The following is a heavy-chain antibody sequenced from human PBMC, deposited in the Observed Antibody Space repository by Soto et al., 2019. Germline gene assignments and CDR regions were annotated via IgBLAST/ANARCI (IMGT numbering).Heavy chain of an antibody. J-gene: IGHJ4*02. Sequence: DVQLVESGVGSVEPGRSLRLSCVASGFTFESYAMHWVRQVPGKGLEWVSGISWNSGSIGYEDSVKGRFTISRDNAQKSLYQEMNSLRVEDTTFYYCVKDIHEQWLVSHFEYWGQGALVTVSS. D-gene: IGHD6-19*01. V-gene: IGHV3-9*01. CDR2: ISWNSGSI. CDR3: VKDIHEQWLVSHFEY. CDR1: GFTFESYA.